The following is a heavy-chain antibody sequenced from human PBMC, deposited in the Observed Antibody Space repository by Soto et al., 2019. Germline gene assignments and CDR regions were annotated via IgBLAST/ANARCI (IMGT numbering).Heavy chain of an antibody. J-gene: IGHJ6*02. V-gene: IGHV5-10-1*01. Sequence: HGESLKISCKGSGYSFTSYWISWVRQMPGKGLEWMGRIDPSDSYTNYSPSFQGHVTISADKSISTAYLQWSSLKASDTAMYYCVSNPAKGPRLYYYGMDVWGQGTTVTVSS. CDR3: VSNPAKGPRLYYYGMDV. CDR2: IDPSDSYT. D-gene: IGHD2-21*02. CDR1: GYSFTSYW.